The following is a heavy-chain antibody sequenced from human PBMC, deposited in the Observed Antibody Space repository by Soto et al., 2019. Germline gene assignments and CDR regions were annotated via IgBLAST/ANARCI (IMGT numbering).Heavy chain of an antibody. Sequence: LETLSLTCTVSGDSVSSGSYYWSWIRQAPGKGLEWIGYIQPSGNTNYNPSLKSRVTISLDTSKNQFSLNLRSVTAADTAVYYCARTNSRGHWAAWYWGQGTLVTVSS. CDR2: IQPSGNT. V-gene: IGHV4-61*01. CDR3: ARTNSRGHWAAWY. D-gene: IGHD3-22*01. CDR1: GDSVSSGSYY. J-gene: IGHJ4*02.